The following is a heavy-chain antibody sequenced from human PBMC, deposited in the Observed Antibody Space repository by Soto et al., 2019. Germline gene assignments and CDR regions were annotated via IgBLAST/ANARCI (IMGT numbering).Heavy chain of an antibody. D-gene: IGHD2-21*02. CDR3: AILAYCGGDFSLPFYX. CDR1: GFTFSSYS. Sequence: GGSLRLSCAASGFTFSSYSMNWVRQAPGKGLEWVSYISSSSSYIYYADSVKGRFTISRDNAKNSLYLQMNSLRAEDTAVYYCAILAYCGGDFSLPFYXWRQVTLVTVSX. J-gene: IGHJ5*02. V-gene: IGHV3-21*01. CDR2: ISSSSSYI.